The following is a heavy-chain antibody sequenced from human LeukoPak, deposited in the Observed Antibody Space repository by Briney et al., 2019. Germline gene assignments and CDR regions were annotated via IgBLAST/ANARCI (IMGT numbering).Heavy chain of an antibody. CDR1: GFTFSNNA. V-gene: IGHV3-23*01. J-gene: IGHJ6*02. CDR2: TSTSGGSA. D-gene: IGHD6-13*01. CDR3: ARESPIAAAMDV. Sequence: PGGSLRLSCAASGFTFSNNAMSWVRQAPGKGLEWVSATSTSGGSAYYADSVKGRFTVSRDNSKNTLYLQMDSLRADDTAVYYCARESPIAAAMDVWGQGTTVTVSS.